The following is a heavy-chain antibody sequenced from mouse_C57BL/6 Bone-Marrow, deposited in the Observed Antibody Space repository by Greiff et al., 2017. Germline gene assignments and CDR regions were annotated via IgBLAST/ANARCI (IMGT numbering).Heavy chain of an antibody. J-gene: IGHJ2*01. D-gene: IGHD2-3*01. CDR2: ISYDGSN. CDR3: ARFFYDGSFDY. V-gene: IGHV3-6*01. Sequence: EVQVVESGPGLVKPSQSLSLTCSVTGYSITSGYYWNWIRQFPGNKLEWMGYISYDGSNNYNPSLKNRISITRDTSKNQFFLKLNSVTTEDTATYYCARFFYDGSFDYWGQGTTLTVAS. CDR1: GYSITSGYY.